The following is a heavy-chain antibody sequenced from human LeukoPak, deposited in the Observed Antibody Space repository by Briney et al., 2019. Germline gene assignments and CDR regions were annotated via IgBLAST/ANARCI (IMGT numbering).Heavy chain of an antibody. CDR2: IWYDGSNK. CDR3: ARGDSGYDFLDY. Sequence: GGSLRLSCAASGFTFSSYGIHWVRQAPGKGLEWVAVIWYDGSNKCYADSVKGRFTISRDNSKNTLYLQMNSLRAEDTAVYYCARGDSGYDFLDYWGQGTLVTVSS. D-gene: IGHD5-12*01. J-gene: IGHJ4*02. CDR1: GFTFSSYG. V-gene: IGHV3-33*01.